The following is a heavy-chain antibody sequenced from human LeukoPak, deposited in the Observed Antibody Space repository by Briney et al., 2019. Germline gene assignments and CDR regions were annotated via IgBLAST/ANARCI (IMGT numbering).Heavy chain of an antibody. CDR3: TRLYCSDGSCYYDY. V-gene: IGHV3-74*03. CDR1: GFTFSDYW. Sequence: GGSLRLSCAASGFTFSDYWMHWVRQAPGKGLVWVSRMNSDGSITTYADSVKGRFTISRDNAKNTLYLQMNSLRAEDTAVYYCTRLYCSDGSCYYDYWGQGTLVTVSS. CDR2: MNSDGSIT. J-gene: IGHJ4*03. D-gene: IGHD2-15*01.